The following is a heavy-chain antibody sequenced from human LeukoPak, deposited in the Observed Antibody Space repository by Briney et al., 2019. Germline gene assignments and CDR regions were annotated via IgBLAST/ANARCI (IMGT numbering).Heavy chain of an antibody. CDR1: GFSLSTSGVG. V-gene: IGHV2-5*02. Sequence: SGPTLVKPTQTLTLTCTFSGFSLSTSGVGLAWIRQPPGKALEWLALIYWDDDMRYSPSLKTRLTITKDTSKNQVVLTVTDMDPVDTATYFCAHRARGYRFDSWGQGTLVTVSS. CDR3: AHRARGYRFDS. CDR2: IYWDDDM. J-gene: IGHJ4*02. D-gene: IGHD5-12*01.